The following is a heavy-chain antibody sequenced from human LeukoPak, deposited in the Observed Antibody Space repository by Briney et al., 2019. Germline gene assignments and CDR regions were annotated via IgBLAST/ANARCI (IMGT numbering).Heavy chain of an antibody. V-gene: IGHV3-74*01. Sequence: PGGSLRLSCAASGFTFSTYWMHWVRQAPGKGLVWVSRINGDGSSTSYADSVKGRFTVSRDNAKNTVYLQMNSLRAEDTAVYYCARDRGWRLFDHWGQGTLVTVSS. J-gene: IGHJ4*02. CDR3: ARDRGWRLFDH. D-gene: IGHD6-19*01. CDR2: INGDGSST. CDR1: GFTFSTYW.